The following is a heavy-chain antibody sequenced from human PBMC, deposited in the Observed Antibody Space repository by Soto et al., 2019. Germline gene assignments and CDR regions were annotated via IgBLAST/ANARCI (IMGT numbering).Heavy chain of an antibody. J-gene: IGHJ6*02. CDR2: IYYSGST. Sequence: PSETLSLTCTVSGGSISSYYWSWIRQPPGKGLEWIGYIYYSGSTNYNPSLKSRVTISVDTSKNQFSLKLSSVTAADTAVYYCARGADYGDYYYYGMDVWGQGTTVTVSS. V-gene: IGHV4-59*01. D-gene: IGHD4-17*01. CDR3: ARGADYGDYYYYGMDV. CDR1: GGSISSYY.